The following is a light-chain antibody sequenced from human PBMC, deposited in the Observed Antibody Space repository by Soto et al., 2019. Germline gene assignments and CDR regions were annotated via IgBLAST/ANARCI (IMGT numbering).Light chain of an antibody. Sequence: EIVMTQSPATLSVSPGERATLSCRASQSVSSNLAWYQQKPGQAPRLLIYGASTRATGIPARFSGSGSGTDFTLTISSLQSEDFAVYYCQQYNFWPGYTFGQGTKLEIK. CDR2: GAS. CDR3: QQYNFWPGYT. V-gene: IGKV3D-15*01. J-gene: IGKJ2*01. CDR1: QSVSSN.